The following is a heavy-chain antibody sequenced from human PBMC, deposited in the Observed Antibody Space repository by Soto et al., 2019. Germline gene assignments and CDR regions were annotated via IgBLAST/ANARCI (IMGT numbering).Heavy chain of an antibody. V-gene: IGHV3-33*01. CDR2: IWYDGSNK. J-gene: IGHJ6*02. CDR1: GFTCSSYR. Sequence: PGGSVRLSCAASGFTCSSYRMHWVRQAPGKGLEWVAVIWYDGSNKYYADSVKGRFTISRDNSKNTLYLQMNSLRAEDTAVYYCARAPDYYGMDVWGQGTTVTVSS. CDR3: ARAPDYYGMDV.